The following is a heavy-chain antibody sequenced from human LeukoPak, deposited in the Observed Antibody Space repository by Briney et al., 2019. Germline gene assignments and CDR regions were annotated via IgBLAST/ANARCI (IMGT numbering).Heavy chain of an antibody. CDR3: ARRYDFWSGYPAFDY. D-gene: IGHD3-3*01. J-gene: IGHJ4*02. V-gene: IGHV3-21*01. Sequence: GGSLRLSCAASGFTFSSYSMNWVRQAPGKGLEWVSSVSSSSSYIYYADSVKGRFTISRDNAKNSLYLQMNSLRAEDTAVYYCARRYDFWSGYPAFDYWGQGTLVTVSS. CDR1: GFTFSSYS. CDR2: VSSSSSYI.